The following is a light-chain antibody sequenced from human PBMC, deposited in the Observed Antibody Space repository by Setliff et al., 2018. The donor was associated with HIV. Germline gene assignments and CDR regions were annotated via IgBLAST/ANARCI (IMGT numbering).Light chain of an antibody. CDR1: SSDVGGYSY. V-gene: IGLV2-14*03. CDR3: SSYASTNTLP. CDR2: EVR. Sequence: QSVLTQPASVSGSPGQSITISCTGTSSDVGGYSYVSWYQQHPGKAPKLIIYEVRNRPSGVSNRFSGSKSGNTASLTISGLRAEDEADYYCSSYASTNTLPFGTGTKVT. J-gene: IGLJ1*01.